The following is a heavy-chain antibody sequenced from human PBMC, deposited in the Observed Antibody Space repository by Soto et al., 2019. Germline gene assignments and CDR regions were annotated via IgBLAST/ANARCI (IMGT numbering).Heavy chain of an antibody. CDR2: INPYNGNT. Sequence: QVQLVQSGAEVKKPGASVKVSCKASGYIFDSYGISWVRQTPGQGLAWMGWINPYNGNTEYAQKLQGRVTMTTDTSTSTAYMELRSLTSDDTAVYYRARRWNDASRPADFWGQGTLVTVSS. CDR3: ARRWNDASRPADF. CDR1: GYIFDSYG. D-gene: IGHD1-1*01. J-gene: IGHJ4*02. V-gene: IGHV1-18*04.